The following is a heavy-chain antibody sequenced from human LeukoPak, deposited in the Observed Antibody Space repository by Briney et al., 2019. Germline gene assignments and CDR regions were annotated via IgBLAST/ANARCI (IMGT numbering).Heavy chain of an antibody. V-gene: IGHV3-21*01. CDR2: ISSSSSYI. CDR1: GFTFSSYS. J-gene: IGHJ4*02. CDR3: ARAGLYSSSPGDY. Sequence: PGGSLRLSCAASGFTFSSYSMNWVRQAPGKGLEWVSSISSSSSYIYYADSVKGRFTISRDNAKNSLYLQMNSLRAEDTAVYYCARAGLYSSSPGDYWGQGTLVTVSS. D-gene: IGHD6-13*01.